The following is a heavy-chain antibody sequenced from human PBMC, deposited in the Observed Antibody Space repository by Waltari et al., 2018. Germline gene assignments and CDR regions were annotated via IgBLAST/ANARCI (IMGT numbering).Heavy chain of an antibody. J-gene: IGHJ4*02. CDR2: INHSGST. D-gene: IGHD5-18*01. CDR1: GGSFSGYY. CDR3: ARALRLLGDSYAK. V-gene: IGHV4-34*01. Sequence: QVQLQQWGAGLLKPSETLSLTCAVYGGSFSGYYWSWIRQPPGKGLEWIGEINHSGSTNYNPSLKSGVTISVDTSKNQFSLKLSSVTAADTAVYYCARALRLLGDSYAKWGQGTLVTVSS.